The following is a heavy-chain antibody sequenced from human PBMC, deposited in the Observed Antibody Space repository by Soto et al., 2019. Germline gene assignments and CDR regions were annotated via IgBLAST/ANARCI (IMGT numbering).Heavy chain of an antibody. Sequence: SQTLSLTCAVSGGSISSSNWWRWVRQAPGKGLAWRGEIYHSGSTNYNPSLKSRVTISVDTSKNQFSLKLSSVTAADTAVYYWARRPRITIFGVGTPRRHYGMDVWGQGTTVTVSS. J-gene: IGHJ6*02. CDR1: GGSISSSNW. CDR2: IYHSGST. V-gene: IGHV4-4*02. CDR3: ARRPRITIFGVGTPRRHYGMDV. D-gene: IGHD3-3*01.